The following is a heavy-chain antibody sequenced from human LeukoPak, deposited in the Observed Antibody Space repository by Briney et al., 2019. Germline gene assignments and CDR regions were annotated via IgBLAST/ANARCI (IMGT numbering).Heavy chain of an antibody. CDR3: ARETAAAGLEYFDL. CDR1: GGSISSYY. V-gene: IGHV4-59*01. Sequence: SETLSLTCTVSGGSISSYYWSWLPQPPGKGLEWLGYIYYSGSTNYNPSLKSRVTISVDTSKNQFSLKLSSVTAADTAVYYCARETAAAGLEYFDLWGRGTLVTVSS. CDR2: IYYSGST. J-gene: IGHJ2*01. D-gene: IGHD6-13*01.